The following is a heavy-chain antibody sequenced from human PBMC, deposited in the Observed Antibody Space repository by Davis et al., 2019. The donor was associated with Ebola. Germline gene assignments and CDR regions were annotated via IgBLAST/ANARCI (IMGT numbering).Heavy chain of an antibody. D-gene: IGHD2-2*02. Sequence: PGGSLRLSCAVSGLTFSSYSMTWVRQAPGEGLEWISYIDLSSRTIYYADSVKGRFTISRDNAKNSLYLQMNSLRDDDTAVYYCARVYTRTFYFDHWGQGTLVTVSS. CDR3: ARVYTRTFYFDH. V-gene: IGHV3-48*02. CDR1: GLTFSSYS. CDR2: IDLSSRTI. J-gene: IGHJ4*02.